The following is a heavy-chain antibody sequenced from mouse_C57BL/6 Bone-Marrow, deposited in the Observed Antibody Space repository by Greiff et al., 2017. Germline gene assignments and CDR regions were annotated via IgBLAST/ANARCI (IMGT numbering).Heavy chain of an antibody. CDR2: ISDGGSYT. Sequence: EVQLVESGGGLVKPGGSLKLSCAASGFTFSSYAMSWVRQTPEKRLEWVATISDGGSYTYYPDNVKGRFTLSRDNAKNNLYLQMSHLKSEDTAMYYCAREYYGSSYFYAMDYWGQGTSVTVAS. D-gene: IGHD1-1*01. V-gene: IGHV5-4*01. CDR3: AREYYGSSYFYAMDY. CDR1: GFTFSSYA. J-gene: IGHJ4*01.